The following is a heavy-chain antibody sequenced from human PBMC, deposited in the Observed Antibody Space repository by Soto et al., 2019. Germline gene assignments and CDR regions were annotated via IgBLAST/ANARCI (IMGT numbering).Heavy chain of an antibody. CDR1: GYSFSNHW. V-gene: IGHV5-51*01. Sequence: GESLKISCKGSGYSFSNHWIGWVRQMPGKGLEWMGIIYPGDSDVRYSPSFQGQVTISADKSSSTAYLQWSSLEASDTAMYYCARRARGYSGHYYYYGMDVWGQGTTVTVSS. CDR3: ARRARGYSGHYYYYGMDV. D-gene: IGHD5-12*01. CDR2: IYPGDSDV. J-gene: IGHJ6*02.